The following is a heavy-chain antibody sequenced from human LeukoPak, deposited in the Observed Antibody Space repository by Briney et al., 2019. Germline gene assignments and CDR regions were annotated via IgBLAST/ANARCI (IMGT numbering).Heavy chain of an antibody. V-gene: IGHV3-15*01. CDR1: GFTFSNAW. CDR2: IKSKTDGGTT. CDR3: TTEPYSSGLYYYYYMDV. D-gene: IGHD6-19*01. J-gene: IGHJ6*03. Sequence: PGGSLRLSCAASGFTFSNAWMSWVRQAPGKGLEWVGRIKSKTDGGTTDYAAPVKGRFTISRDDSKNTLYLQMNSLKTEDTAVYYCTTEPYSSGLYYYYYMDVWGKGTTVTVSS.